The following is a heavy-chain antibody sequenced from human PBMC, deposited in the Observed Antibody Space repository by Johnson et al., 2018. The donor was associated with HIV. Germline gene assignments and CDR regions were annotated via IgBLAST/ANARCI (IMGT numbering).Heavy chain of an antibody. CDR1: GFTVSSNY. CDR2: IYSGGTI. CDR3: ARVPRIEQQLVHAFDI. J-gene: IGHJ3*02. V-gene: IGHV3-53*01. D-gene: IGHD6-13*01. Sequence: EQLVESGGGLVQPGGSLRLSCAASGFTVSSNYMSWVRQAPGKGLEWVSVIYSGGTIYYADSVKGRFTISRDNAKNSLYLKMNSLRAEDTAVYYCARVPRIEQQLVHAFDIWGQGTMVTVSS.